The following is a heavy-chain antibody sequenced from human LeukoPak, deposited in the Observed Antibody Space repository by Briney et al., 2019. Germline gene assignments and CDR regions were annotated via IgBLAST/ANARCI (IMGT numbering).Heavy chain of an antibody. J-gene: IGHJ6*03. CDR1: GGSISSYY. CDR2: IYYSGST. CDR3: AATPLRFLEWFPPPYYMDV. D-gene: IGHD3-3*01. V-gene: IGHV4-59*08. Sequence: PSKTLSLTCTVSGGSISSYYWSWIRQPPGKGLEWIGYIYYSGSTSYNPSLKSRVTISVDTSKNQFSLKLSSVTAADTAVYYCAATPLRFLEWFPPPYYMDVWGKGTTVTVSS.